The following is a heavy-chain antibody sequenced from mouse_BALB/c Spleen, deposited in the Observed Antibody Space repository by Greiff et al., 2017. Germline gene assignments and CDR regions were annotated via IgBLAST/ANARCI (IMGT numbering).Heavy chain of an antibody. CDR2: IDPYYGGT. V-gene: IGHV1-39*01. J-gene: IGHJ4*01. CDR3: ASGPTVVAFYAMDY. Sequence: EVKLVESGPELEKPGASVKISCKASGYSFTGYNMNWVKQSNGKSLEWIGNIDPYYGGTSYNQKFKGKATLTVDKSSSTAYMQLKSLTSEDSAVYYCASGPTVVAFYAMDYWGQGTSVTVSS. D-gene: IGHD1-1*01. CDR1: GYSFTGYN.